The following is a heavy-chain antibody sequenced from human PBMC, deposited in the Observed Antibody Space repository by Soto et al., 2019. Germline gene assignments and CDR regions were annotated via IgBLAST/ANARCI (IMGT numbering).Heavy chain of an antibody. CDR2: ISFDGNIK. D-gene: IGHD6-19*01. CDR1: GFTFSDYA. Sequence: QVQLVESGGGVVQPGRSLRLCCAASGFTFSDYAMYWVRQAPGKGLEWVSVISFDGNIKYYTGSVKGRFTISRDNSKNTLHLQVNSLRTEVTALYYCARAPGHSVHSSGWQIDYWGQGTLVTVSS. CDR3: ARAPGHSVHSSGWQIDY. V-gene: IGHV3-30-3*01. J-gene: IGHJ4*02.